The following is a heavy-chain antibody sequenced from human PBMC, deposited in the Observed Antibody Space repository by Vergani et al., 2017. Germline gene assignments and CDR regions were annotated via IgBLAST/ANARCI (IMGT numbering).Heavy chain of an antibody. V-gene: IGHV4-59*01. CDR3: ARDSPPNY. Sequence: QVQLQESGPGLVKPSETLSLTCTVSGGSISSYYWSWIRQPPGKGLEWIGYIYYSWSTNYNPSLKSRVTISVDTSKNQFSLKLSSVTAADTAVYYCARDSPPNYWGQGTLVTVSS. CDR1: GGSISSYY. J-gene: IGHJ4*02. CDR2: IYYSWST.